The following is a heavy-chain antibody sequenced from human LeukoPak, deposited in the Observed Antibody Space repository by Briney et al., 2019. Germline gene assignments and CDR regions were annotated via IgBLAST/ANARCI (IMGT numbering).Heavy chain of an antibody. Sequence: GGSLRLSCAASRFAFSNYWMSWVRQAPGKGLEWVANIKQDGSEKNYVDSVKGRFTISRDNARDSLYLQMNSLRAEDTAVYYCARDRYGLHYWGQGTLVTVSS. D-gene: IGHD2-21*01. CDR2: IKQDGSEK. CDR3: ARDRYGLHY. J-gene: IGHJ4*02. CDR1: RFAFSNYW. V-gene: IGHV3-7*01.